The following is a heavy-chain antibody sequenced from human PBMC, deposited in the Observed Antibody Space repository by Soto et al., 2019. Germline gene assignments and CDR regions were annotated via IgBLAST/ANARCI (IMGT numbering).Heavy chain of an antibody. J-gene: IGHJ3*02. CDR3: AGGGFFVLADDDFDM. V-gene: IGHV4-59*01. D-gene: IGHD2-8*02. Sequence: PSETLSLTCTVSGDSISSYYWSWIRQPPGKGLEYIGYIYYIGNINYNPSLKSRVTISADTSKNQVSLKLNFVTAADTAVYYCAGGGFFVLADDDFDMWRQRTMGTDS. CDR2: IYYIGNI. CDR1: GDSISSYY.